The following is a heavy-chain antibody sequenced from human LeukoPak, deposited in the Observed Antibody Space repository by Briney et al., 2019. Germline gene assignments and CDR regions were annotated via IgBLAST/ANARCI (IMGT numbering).Heavy chain of an antibody. CDR2: IIPIFGTA. V-gene: IGHV1-69*13. CDR3: AARVGAGYYYMDV. Sequence: SVKVSCKASGGTFSSYAISWVRQAPGQGLEWMGGIIPIFGTANYAQKFQGRVTITADESASTAYMELSSLRSEDTAVYYCAARVGAGYYYMDVWGKGTTVTVSS. D-gene: IGHD1-26*01. CDR1: GGTFSSYA. J-gene: IGHJ6*03.